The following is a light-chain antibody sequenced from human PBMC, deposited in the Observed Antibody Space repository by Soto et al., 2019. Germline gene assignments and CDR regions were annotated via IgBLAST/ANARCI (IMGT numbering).Light chain of an antibody. Sequence: DIQMTQSPSSLSASVEDRVIITCRASQSISNHLNWYQQKPGKAPKLLIFAASSLQSGVPSRFSGSRSGPDFTLTISSLQPEDFATYYCQQSDRTPLTFGGGTKVEIK. CDR1: QSISNH. J-gene: IGKJ4*01. CDR3: QQSDRTPLT. CDR2: AAS. V-gene: IGKV1-39*01.